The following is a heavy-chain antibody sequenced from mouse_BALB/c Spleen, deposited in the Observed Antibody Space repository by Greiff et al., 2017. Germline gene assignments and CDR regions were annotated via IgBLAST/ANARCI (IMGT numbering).Heavy chain of an antibody. V-gene: IGHV3-2*02. D-gene: IGHD4-1*01. CDR1: GYSITSDYA. Sequence: DVKLVESGPGLVKPSQSLSLTCTVTGYSITSDYAWNWIRQFPGNKLEWMGYISYSGSTSYNPSLKSRISITRDTSKNQFFLQLNSVTTEDTATYYCARRANWYFDYWGQGTTLTVSS. CDR2: ISYSGST. J-gene: IGHJ2*01. CDR3: ARRANWYFDY.